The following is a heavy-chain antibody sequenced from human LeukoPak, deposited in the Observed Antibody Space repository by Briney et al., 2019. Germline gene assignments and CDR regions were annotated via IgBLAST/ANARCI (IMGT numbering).Heavy chain of an antibody. Sequence: GESLSLSCAVYDPTFSSHATQWVRPAQNKGLEWVAVISYDGSNKYYADSVKGRFTISRDNSKNTLYLQMNSLRAEDTAVYYCACLGAFDIWGQGTMVTVSS. CDR2: ISYDGSNK. J-gene: IGHJ3*02. CDR1: DPTFSSHA. D-gene: IGHD7-27*01. CDR3: ACLGAFDI. V-gene: IGHV3-30*04.